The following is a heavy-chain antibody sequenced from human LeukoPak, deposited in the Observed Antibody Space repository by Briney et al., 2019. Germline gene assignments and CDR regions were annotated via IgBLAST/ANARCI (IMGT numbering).Heavy chain of an antibody. Sequence: PGGSLRLSCAASGFTFDDYAMHWVRQAPGKGLEWVSAISGSGGSTYYADSVKGRFTISRDNSKNTLYLQMNSLRAEDTAVYYCAKTTTMYFITMVRGVISPPDYWGQGTLVTVSS. CDR3: AKTTTMYFITMVRGVISPPDY. J-gene: IGHJ4*02. V-gene: IGHV3-23*01. CDR2: ISGSGGST. D-gene: IGHD3-10*01. CDR1: GFTFDDYA.